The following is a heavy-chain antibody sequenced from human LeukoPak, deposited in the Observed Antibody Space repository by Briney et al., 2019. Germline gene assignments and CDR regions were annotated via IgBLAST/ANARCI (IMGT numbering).Heavy chain of an antibody. CDR1: GYTLTELS. V-gene: IGHV1-24*01. CDR3: ARRYCSTCPTGHAFDL. Sequence: GASVKVSCKVSGYTLTELSMHWVRQAPGKGLEWMGGFDPEDGETIYAQKFQGRVTMTEDTSTDTAYMELSSLRAEDTAVYYCARRYCSTCPTGHAFDLWGQGTMVTVSS. J-gene: IGHJ3*01. CDR2: FDPEDGET. D-gene: IGHD2-2*01.